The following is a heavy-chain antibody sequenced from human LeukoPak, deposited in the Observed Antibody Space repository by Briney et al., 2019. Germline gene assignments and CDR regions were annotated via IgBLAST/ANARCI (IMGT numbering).Heavy chain of an antibody. V-gene: IGHV3-13*04. CDR1: GFTFNAYD. CDR2: IGRAGDT. D-gene: IGHD6-19*01. CDR3: ARDSSGWGLAV. J-gene: IGHJ6*02. Sequence: TGGSLILSCAAAGFTFNAYDMHWVRQATGKGLEWVSYIGRAGDTYYAGSVKGRFTISREDATNSLFLQMNSLGVGDTAVYYCARDSSGWGLAVWGQGTTVTVSS.